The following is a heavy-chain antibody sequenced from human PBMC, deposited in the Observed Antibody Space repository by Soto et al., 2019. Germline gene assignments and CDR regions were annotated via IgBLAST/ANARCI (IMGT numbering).Heavy chain of an antibody. CDR3: ARDVAGIGNWYFQH. J-gene: IGHJ1*01. D-gene: IGHD6-19*01. CDR1: GGSISSGGYY. CDR2: IYYSGST. V-gene: IGHV4-31*03. Sequence: SETLSLTCTVSGGSISSGGYYWSWIRQHPGKGLEWIGYIYYSGSTYYNPSLKSRVTISVDTSKNQFSLKLSSVTAADTAVYYCARDVAGIGNWYFQHWGQGTLVTVS.